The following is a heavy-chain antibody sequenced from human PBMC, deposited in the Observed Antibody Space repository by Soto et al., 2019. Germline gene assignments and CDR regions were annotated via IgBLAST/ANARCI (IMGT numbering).Heavy chain of an antibody. CDR2: MYHSGST. CDR1: GGSISSDNW. CDR3: ARVRLGYDFWSGYVRTYGMDV. J-gene: IGHJ6*02. Sequence: ASETLSLTCAVSGGSISSDNWWSWVRQPPGKGLEWIGEMYHSGSTNYNPSLKSRVTISVDTSKNQFSLKLSSVTAADTAVYYCARVRLGYDFWSGYVRTYGMDVWGQGTTVTVSS. D-gene: IGHD3-3*01. V-gene: IGHV4-4*02.